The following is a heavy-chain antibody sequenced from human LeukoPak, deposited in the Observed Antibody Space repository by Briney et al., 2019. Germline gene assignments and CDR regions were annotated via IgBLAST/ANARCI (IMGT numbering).Heavy chain of an antibody. CDR3: ARSRWGLRSFDY. CDR1: GGSFSGYY. J-gene: IGHJ4*02. V-gene: IGHV4-34*01. D-gene: IGHD5-12*01. CDR2: INHSGST. Sequence: SETLSLTCAVYGGSFSGYYWSWIRQPPGKGLEWIGEINHSGSTNYNPSLKSRVTISVDTSKNQFSLKLSSVTAADTAVYYCARSRWGLRSFDYWGQGTLVTVSS.